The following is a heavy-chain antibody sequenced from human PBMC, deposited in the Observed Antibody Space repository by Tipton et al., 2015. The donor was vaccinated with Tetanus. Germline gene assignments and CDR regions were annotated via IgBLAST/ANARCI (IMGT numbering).Heavy chain of an antibody. CDR1: GGSISSYY. CDR2: IYTSGTT. V-gene: IGHV4-4*07. D-gene: IGHD3-10*01. J-gene: IGHJ4*02. CDR3: ARGIWFGPGPKFYFDS. Sequence: TLSLTCTVSGGSISSYYWSWIRQPAGKGLEWIGRIYTSGTTNYNPSLKSRVTTSLDTSKNQFSLKLNSVTAADPAVYYCARGIWFGPGPKFYFDSWGQGTLVAVSS.